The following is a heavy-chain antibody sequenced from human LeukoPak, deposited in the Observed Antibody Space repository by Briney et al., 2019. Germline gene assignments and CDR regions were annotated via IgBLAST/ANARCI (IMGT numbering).Heavy chain of an antibody. Sequence: PSETLSLTCTVSGGSVSSGSYYWSWIRQPPGKGLEWIGYIYYSGSTNYNPSLKSRVTISVDTSKNQFSLKLSSVTAADTAVYYCARASGGYYNNWFDPWGQGTLVTVSS. D-gene: IGHD3-22*01. CDR3: ARASGGYYNNWFDP. J-gene: IGHJ5*02. V-gene: IGHV4-61*01. CDR1: GGSVSSGSYY. CDR2: IYYSGST.